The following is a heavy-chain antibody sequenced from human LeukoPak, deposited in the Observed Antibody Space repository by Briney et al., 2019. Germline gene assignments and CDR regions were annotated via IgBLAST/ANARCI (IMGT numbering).Heavy chain of an antibody. CDR1: GYTFTGYY. CDR2: ISAYNGNT. J-gene: IGHJ6*02. CDR3: ARDFSALKLRGEDVYYYYGMDV. V-gene: IGHV1-18*04. Sequence: ASVKVSCKASGYTFTGYYIHWVRQAPGQGLEWMGWISAYNGNTNYAQKLQGRVTMTTDTSTSTAYMELRSLRSDDTAVYYCARDFSALKLRGEDVYYYYGMDVWGQGTTVTVSS. D-gene: IGHD1-7*01.